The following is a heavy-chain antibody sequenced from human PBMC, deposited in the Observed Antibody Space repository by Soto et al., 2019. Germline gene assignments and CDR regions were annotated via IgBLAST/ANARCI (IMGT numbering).Heavy chain of an antibody. CDR3: ATVAYSGSDFDY. CDR1: GFTFSSYG. Sequence: QVQLVESGGGVVQPGRSLRLSCAASGFTFSSYGMHWVRQAPGKGLEWVAVISYDGSNKYYADSVKGRFTISRDNSKNTLYLQMNSLRAEDTAVYYCATVAYSGSDFDYWGQGTLVTVSS. J-gene: IGHJ4*02. D-gene: IGHD1-26*01. CDR2: ISYDGSNK. V-gene: IGHV3-30*03.